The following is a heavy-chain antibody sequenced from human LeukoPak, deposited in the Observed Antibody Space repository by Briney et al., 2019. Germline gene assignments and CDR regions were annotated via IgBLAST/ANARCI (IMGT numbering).Heavy chain of an antibody. CDR3: ARLPRPMIADDAFDI. D-gene: IGHD3-22*01. CDR2: IYYSGST. V-gene: IGHV4-39*01. J-gene: IGHJ3*02. CDR1: GGSISSSSYY. Sequence: SETLSLTCTVSGGSISSSSYYWGWIRQPPGKGLVWIGSIYYSGSTYYNPSLKSRVTISVDTSKNQFSLKLSSVTAADTAVYYCARLPRPMIADDAFDIWGQGTMVTVSS.